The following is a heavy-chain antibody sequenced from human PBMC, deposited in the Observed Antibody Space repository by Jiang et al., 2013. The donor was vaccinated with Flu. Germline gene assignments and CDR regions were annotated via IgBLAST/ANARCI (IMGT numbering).Heavy chain of an antibody. CDR2: INHSGST. V-gene: IGHV4-34*01. Sequence: LLKPSETLSLTCAVYGGSFSGYYWSWIRQPPGKGLEWIGEINHSGSTNYNPSLKSRVTISVDTSKNQFSLKLSSVTAADTAVYYCARGLKPNTTAYYFDYWGQGTLVTVSS. D-gene: IGHD4-17*01. J-gene: IGHJ4*02. CDR3: ARGLKPNTTAYYFDY. CDR1: GGSFSGYY.